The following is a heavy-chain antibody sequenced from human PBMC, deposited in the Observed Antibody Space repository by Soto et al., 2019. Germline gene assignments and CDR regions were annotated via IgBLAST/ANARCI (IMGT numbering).Heavy chain of an antibody. CDR3: ARSGDRGNAFDI. Sequence: QVQLQQWGAGLLKPSETLSLTCAVYGGSFSGYYWSWIRQPPGKGLEWIGEINHSGSTNYNPSLKSRATISVDTSKNQFSLKLSSVTAADTAGYYCARSGDRGNAFDIWGQGTMATVSS. CDR1: GGSFSGYY. V-gene: IGHV4-34*01. CDR2: INHSGST. D-gene: IGHD5-12*01. J-gene: IGHJ3*02.